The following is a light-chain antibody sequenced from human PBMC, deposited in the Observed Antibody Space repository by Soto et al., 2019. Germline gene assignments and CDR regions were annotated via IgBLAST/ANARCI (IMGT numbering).Light chain of an antibody. CDR3: SSYTNNNILHYV. CDR2: EVS. J-gene: IGLJ1*01. CDR1: SSHIGTYNF. Sequence: QSALTQPASVSGSPGQSVTISCTGTSSHIGTYNFVSWYQQLPGKAPKLMIFEVSNRPSGVSNRFSGSKSGNTASLTISGLQAEDESDYYCSSYTNNNILHYVFGTGTKLTVL. V-gene: IGLV2-14*01.